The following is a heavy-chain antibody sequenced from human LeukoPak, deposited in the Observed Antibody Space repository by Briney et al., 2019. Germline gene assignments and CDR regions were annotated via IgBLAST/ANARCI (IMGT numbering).Heavy chain of an antibody. Sequence: GGSLRLSCAVSGFIFSSFGMHWVRQAPGKGLEWVAVISYDGRNKYYADSVKGRFTFSRDNSKNTLYLQMNSLRAEDTAVYYCAKEKLWFGELLLSMDVWGQGTTVTVPS. CDR1: GFIFSSFG. CDR3: AKEKLWFGELLLSMDV. D-gene: IGHD3-10*01. J-gene: IGHJ6*02. CDR2: ISYDGRNK. V-gene: IGHV3-30*18.